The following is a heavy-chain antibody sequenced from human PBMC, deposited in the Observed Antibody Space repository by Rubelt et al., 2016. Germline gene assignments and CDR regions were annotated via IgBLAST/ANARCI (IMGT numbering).Heavy chain of an antibody. CDR2: ISSNGNIK. J-gene: IGHJ1*01. D-gene: IGHD3-3*01. CDR1: SSYV. CDR3: ANYDFWSGYGYFQH. V-gene: IGHV3-30*04. Sequence: SSYVLHWVRQAPGKGLEWVAVISSNGNIKYYADSVKGRFTMTRDNSKNTLYLQMNSLRAEDTALYYCANYDFWSGYGYFQHWGQGTLVTVSS.